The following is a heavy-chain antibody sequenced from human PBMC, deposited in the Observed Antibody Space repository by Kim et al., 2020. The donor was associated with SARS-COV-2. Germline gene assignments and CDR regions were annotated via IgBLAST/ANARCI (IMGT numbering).Heavy chain of an antibody. V-gene: IGHV3-23*01. CDR1: GFTFSSYA. Sequence: GGSLRLSCAASGFTFSSYAMSWVRQAPGKGLEWVSALTFSGSDTYYADSVKGRFTISRDNSKNTLYLQMNSLRADDTAVYYCAKIGPRDCTDTSCYFDYWGQGNLVTVSS. CDR2: LTFSGSDT. J-gene: IGHJ4*02. CDR3: AKIGPRDCTDTSCYFDY. D-gene: IGHD2-8*02.